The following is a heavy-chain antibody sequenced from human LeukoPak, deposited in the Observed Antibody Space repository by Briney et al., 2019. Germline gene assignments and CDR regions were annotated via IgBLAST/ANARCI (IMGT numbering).Heavy chain of an antibody. D-gene: IGHD3-22*01. Sequence: GGSLRLSCAASGFTFSNFEMNWVRQAPGKGLEWVSYISSSGSTVYYADSVKGRFTISRDNAENSLYLQMNSLRAEDTAVYYCARDYYYNWFDSWGQGTLVTVSS. CDR1: GFTFSNFE. CDR3: ARDYYYNWFDS. CDR2: ISSSGSTV. J-gene: IGHJ5*01. V-gene: IGHV3-48*03.